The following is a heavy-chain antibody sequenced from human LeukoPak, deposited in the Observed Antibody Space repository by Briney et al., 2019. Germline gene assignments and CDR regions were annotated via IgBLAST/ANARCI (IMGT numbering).Heavy chain of an antibody. V-gene: IGHV3-30*02. J-gene: IGHJ5*02. CDR1: GFTFSSYG. CDR2: IRYDGSNK. Sequence: GGSLRLSCAASGFTFSSYGMHWVRQAPGKGLEWVAFIRYDGSNKYYADSVKGRFTISRDNSKNTLYLQMNSLRAEDTAVYYCAKAWYSTPNWFDPWGQGTLDTVSS. CDR3: AKAWYSTPNWFDP. D-gene: IGHD6-13*01.